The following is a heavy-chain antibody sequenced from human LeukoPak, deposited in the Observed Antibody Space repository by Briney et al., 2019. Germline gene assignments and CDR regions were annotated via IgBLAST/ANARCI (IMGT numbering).Heavy chain of an antibody. CDR1: GFTFNNYG. Sequence: GGSLRLSCAASGFTFNNYGMHYVRQAPGKGLEWVAVISDDGRNRNYADSVKGRFTISRDSSNNTLYLQMNSLRAEDTGVYFCAKDRETTASGTFDFRGQGTLVTVSS. J-gene: IGHJ4*02. V-gene: IGHV3-30*18. CDR3: AKDRETTASGTFDF. CDR2: ISDDGRNR. D-gene: IGHD6-13*01.